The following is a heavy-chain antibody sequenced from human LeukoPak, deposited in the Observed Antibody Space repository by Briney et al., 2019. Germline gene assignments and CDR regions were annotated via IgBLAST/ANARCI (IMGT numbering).Heavy chain of an antibody. CDR3: ARDVGERWLQWRAFDI. CDR1: GDSISSYY. V-gene: IGHV4-4*07. J-gene: IGHJ3*02. Sequence: PSETLSLTCTVSGDSISSYYWSWIRQPAGKGLEWIGRIYTSGSINYNPSLKSRVTMSVDTSKNQFSLKLSSVTAADTAVYHCARDVGERWLQWRAFDIWGQGTMVTVSS. CDR2: IYTSGSI. D-gene: IGHD5-24*01.